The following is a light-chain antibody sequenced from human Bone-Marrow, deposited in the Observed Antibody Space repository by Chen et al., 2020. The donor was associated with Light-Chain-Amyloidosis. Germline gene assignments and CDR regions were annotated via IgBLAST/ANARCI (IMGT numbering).Light chain of an antibody. V-gene: IGLV2-23*02. Sequence: QSALTQPASVSGSPGQSITTSCTGTSSDVGTYSLVSWFQQHPGKAPKVILFEVNKRPSGVSDRFSGSKSGNTASLTISGLQGEDEADYYCCSYAGSKTFVLFGGGTKLTVL. CDR1: SSDVGTYSL. CDR3: CSYAGSKTFVL. CDR2: EVN. J-gene: IGLJ2*01.